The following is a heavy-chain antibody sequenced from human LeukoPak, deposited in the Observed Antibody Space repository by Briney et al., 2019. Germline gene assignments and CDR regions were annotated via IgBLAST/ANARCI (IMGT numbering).Heavy chain of an antibody. V-gene: IGHV4-59*01. Sequence: SETLSLTCTVSGGSISSYNWSWIRQSPGKGLKWIGYIYYSGSTNYNPSLKSRVTISVDTSKNQFSLKLSSVTAADTAMYYCARGGNYYISGSYYAFDPWGQGTLVTVSS. D-gene: IGHD3-10*01. CDR2: IYYSGST. CDR1: GGSISSYN. J-gene: IGHJ5*02. CDR3: ARGGNYYISGSYYAFDP.